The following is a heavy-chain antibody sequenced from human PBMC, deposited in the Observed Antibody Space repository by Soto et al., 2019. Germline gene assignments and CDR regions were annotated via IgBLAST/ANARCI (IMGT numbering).Heavy chain of an antibody. CDR1: GFTFSSYG. J-gene: IGHJ6*02. CDR3: AKESYYYDSSGYEKGYGMDV. Sequence: QVQLVESGGGVVQPGRSLRLSCAASGFTFSSYGMHWVPQAPGKGLEWVAVISYDGSNKYYADSVKGRFTISRDNSKNTLYLQMNSLRAEDTAVYYCAKESYYYDSSGYEKGYGMDVWGQGTTVTVSS. CDR2: ISYDGSNK. D-gene: IGHD3-22*01. V-gene: IGHV3-30*18.